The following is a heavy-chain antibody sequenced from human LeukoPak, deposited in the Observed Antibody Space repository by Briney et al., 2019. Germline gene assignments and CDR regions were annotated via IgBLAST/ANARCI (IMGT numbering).Heavy chain of an antibody. CDR3: ARVGYYESSGYYEY. CDR2: INPNSGGT. J-gene: IGHJ4*02. V-gene: IGHV1-2*06. D-gene: IGHD3-22*01. Sequence: AASVKVSCKASGYTLTDYYMHWVRQAPGQGLEWMGRINPNSGGTNYAQKFQGRVTMTRDTSISTVYMELSRLRSDDTAVYYCARVGYYESSGYYEYWGQETLVTVSS. CDR1: GYTLTDYY.